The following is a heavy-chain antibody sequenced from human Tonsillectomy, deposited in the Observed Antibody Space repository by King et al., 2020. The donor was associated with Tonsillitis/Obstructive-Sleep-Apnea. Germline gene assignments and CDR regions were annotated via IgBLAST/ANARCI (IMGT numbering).Heavy chain of an antibody. V-gene: IGHV3-48*03. Sequence: VQLVESGGGLVQPGGSLRLSCAASGFTFTNDEMNWVRQAPGKGLEWVSYISSGGSTMYYADSVKGRFTISRDNGKNSLYLQMNSLRAEDMAVYYCARGAVVGATPYFDYWGQGALVTVSS. D-gene: IGHD1-26*01. CDR3: ARGAVVGATPYFDY. CDR2: ISSGGSTM. J-gene: IGHJ4*02. CDR1: GFTFTNDE.